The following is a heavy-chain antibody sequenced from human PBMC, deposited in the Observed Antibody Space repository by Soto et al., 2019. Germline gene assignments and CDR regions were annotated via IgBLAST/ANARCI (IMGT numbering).Heavy chain of an antibody. D-gene: IGHD3-3*01. V-gene: IGHV4-31*03. CDR2: MCYSGST. CDR1: GGSISSGGYY. Sequence: SETLSLTCTVSGGSISSGGYYWSWIRQHPGKGLEWIGYMCYSGSTYYNPSLKSRVTISVDTSKNQFSMKLSSVTAADTSVYYCATTRSSDYDFWSCYSYFDYWGQGTLVTVSS. J-gene: IGHJ4*02. CDR3: ATTRSSDYDFWSCYSYFDY.